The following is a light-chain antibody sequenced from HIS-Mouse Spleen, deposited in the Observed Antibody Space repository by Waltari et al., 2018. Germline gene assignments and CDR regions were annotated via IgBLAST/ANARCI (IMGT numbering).Light chain of an antibody. V-gene: IGLV3-21*03. Sequence: SYVLTQPPSVSVAPGKTARITCGGNHLGSESVPWYQQKPGQAPVLVVYDDSDRPSGIPERFSGSNSGNTATLTISRVEAGDEADYYCQVWDSSSDHVVFGGGTKLTVL. CDR2: DDS. CDR3: QVWDSSSDHVV. J-gene: IGLJ2*01. CDR1: HLGSES.